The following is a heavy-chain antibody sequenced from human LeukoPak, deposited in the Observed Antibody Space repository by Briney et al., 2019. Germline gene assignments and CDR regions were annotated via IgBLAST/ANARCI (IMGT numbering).Heavy chain of an antibody. J-gene: IGHJ4*02. V-gene: IGHV3-23*01. CDR2: ISGNGRNT. D-gene: IGHD3-22*01. Sequence: GGFLRLSCAASGFTFRTYAMSWVRQAPGKGLEWVSAISGNGRNTYYADSVKGRFTISRDNSKNTLYLQMNSLRVEDTAVYYCARDSPRPPTYYYDSSDFWGQGTLVTVSS. CDR1: GFTFRTYA. CDR3: ARDSPRPPTYYYDSSDF.